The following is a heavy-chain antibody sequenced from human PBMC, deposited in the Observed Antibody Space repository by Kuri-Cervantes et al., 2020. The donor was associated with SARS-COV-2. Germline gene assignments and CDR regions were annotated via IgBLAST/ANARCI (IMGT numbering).Heavy chain of an antibody. J-gene: IGHJ4*02. Sequence: GGSLRLSCAASGFTFSSYSMNWVRQAPGKGLEWVSSISSSSSYIYYADSVKGRFTISRDNAKNTLYLKMNSLRAEDTAVYYCAREWIVVVPAAIGYWGQGTLVTVSS. D-gene: IGHD2-2*02. CDR3: AREWIVVVPAAIGY. CDR2: ISSSSSYI. CDR1: GFTFSSYS. V-gene: IGHV3-21*01.